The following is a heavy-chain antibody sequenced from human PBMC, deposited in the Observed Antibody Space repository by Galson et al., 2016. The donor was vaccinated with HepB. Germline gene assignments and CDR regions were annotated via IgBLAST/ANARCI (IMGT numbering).Heavy chain of an antibody. CDR2: TYYRSKWFN. V-gene: IGHV6-1*01. CDR3: ARERGIAVAGNWFDP. D-gene: IGHD6-19*01. J-gene: IGHJ5*02. CDR1: GDSVSSNRAA. Sequence: CAISGDSVSSNRAAWNWIRQSPSRGLEWLGGTYYRSKWFNDYAVSVKSRITINPDTSKNQFSLRLKSVTPEDTAVYFCARERGIAVAGNWFDPWGQGILVTVSS.